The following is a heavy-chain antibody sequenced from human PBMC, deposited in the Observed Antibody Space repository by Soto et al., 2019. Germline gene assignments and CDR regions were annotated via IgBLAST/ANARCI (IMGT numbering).Heavy chain of an antibody. Sequence: XGSLTLSCAASGFTFSSWSMAWVRQAPGKGLEWVSSINYNAERTYYADSVRGRFTISRDNTKNTLYLQVNSLRAEDTALYYCAKDRASDFGDQLDSWGQGILVTVSS. CDR2: INYNAERT. CDR1: GFTFSSWS. D-gene: IGHD4-17*01. J-gene: IGHJ4*02. V-gene: IGHV3-23*01. CDR3: AKDRASDFGDQLDS.